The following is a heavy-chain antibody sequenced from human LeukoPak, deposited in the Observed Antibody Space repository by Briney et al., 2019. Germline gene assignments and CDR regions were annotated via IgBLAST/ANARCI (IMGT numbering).Heavy chain of an antibody. CDR2: IKQDGSEK. Sequence: GGSLRLSCAASGFTFSSYWMSWVRQAPGKGLEWVANIKQDGSEKYYVDSVKGRFTISRDNAKNSLYLQMNSLRAEDTAVYYCARDGIQLWPDYFDYWGQGTLVTVSS. J-gene: IGHJ4*02. V-gene: IGHV3-7*05. CDR3: ARDGIQLWPDYFDY. D-gene: IGHD5-18*01. CDR1: GFTFSSYW.